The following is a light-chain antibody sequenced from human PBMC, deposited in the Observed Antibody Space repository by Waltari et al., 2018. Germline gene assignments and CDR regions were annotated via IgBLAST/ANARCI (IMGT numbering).Light chain of an antibody. CDR2: WAS. Sequence: DIVMTQSPDSLAVSLGERATINCKSSQSVLYSPNNRNYLAWYQQKPGQPPKLLFYWASTRESGVPDRFSGSGSGTDFTLTISSLQAEDVAVYCQQYSSTPPTFGQGTKVEIK. CDR3: QQYSSTPPT. CDR1: QSVLYSPNNRNY. V-gene: IGKV4-1*01. J-gene: IGKJ1*01.